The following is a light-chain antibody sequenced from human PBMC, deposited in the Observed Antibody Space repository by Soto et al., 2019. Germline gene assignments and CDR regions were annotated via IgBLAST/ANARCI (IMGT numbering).Light chain of an antibody. CDR1: TSNIGSSS. CDR2: TNN. Sequence: QSVLTQPPSGSGTPGQRVTISCSGSTSNIGSSSVSWYQQLPGTAPNLLIYTNNQRPSGVPDRFSGSKSGTSASLAIGGLRSEDEADYYCAAWDDRVSAVVFGGGTKLTVL. V-gene: IGLV1-47*01. CDR3: AAWDDRVSAVV. J-gene: IGLJ2*01.